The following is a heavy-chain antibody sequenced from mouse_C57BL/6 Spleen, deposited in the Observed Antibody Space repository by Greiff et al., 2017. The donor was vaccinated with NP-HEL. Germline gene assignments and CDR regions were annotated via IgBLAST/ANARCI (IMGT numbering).Heavy chain of an antibody. CDR3: SRNYGSQSFDY. V-gene: IGHV3-6*01. Sequence: VQLQQSGPGLVKPSQSLSLTCSVTGYSITSGYYWNWIRQFPVNKLEWMGYISYDGSNNYNPSLKNRISITRDTSKNQFFLKLNSVTTEDTATYYCSRNYGSQSFDYWGQGTTLTVSS. CDR2: ISYDGSN. J-gene: IGHJ2*01. CDR1: GYSITSGYY. D-gene: IGHD1-1*01.